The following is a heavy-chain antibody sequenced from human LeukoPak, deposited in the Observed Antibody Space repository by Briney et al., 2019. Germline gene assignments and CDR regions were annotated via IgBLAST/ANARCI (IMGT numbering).Heavy chain of an antibody. J-gene: IGHJ3*02. CDR1: GFTFSSYA. CDR3: GKNRYSGSLSPFDI. CDR2: ISYDGSYK. Sequence: PGGSLRLSCAASGFTFSSYAMHWVRQAPGEGLEWVAVISYDGSYKYYGDSVKGRFTISRDNSKDTMYLQMNSLRAEDTAVYYCGKNRYSGSLSPFDIWGQGTMVTVSS. D-gene: IGHD1-26*01. V-gene: IGHV3-30*04.